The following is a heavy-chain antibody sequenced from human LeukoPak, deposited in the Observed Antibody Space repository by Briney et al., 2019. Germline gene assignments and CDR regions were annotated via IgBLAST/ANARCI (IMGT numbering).Heavy chain of an antibody. CDR3: ATQRKNDY. CDR2: ISSSGTTI. D-gene: IGHD1-1*01. V-gene: IGHV3-48*03. J-gene: IGHJ4*02. CDR1: GFVFSTYE. Sequence: GGSLRLSCAASGFVFSTYEMNWVRQAPGKGLEWVSYISSSGTTIYYADSVKGRFTISRDNAKNSLYLQMNSLRAEDTAVYYCATQRKNDYWGQGTLVTVSS.